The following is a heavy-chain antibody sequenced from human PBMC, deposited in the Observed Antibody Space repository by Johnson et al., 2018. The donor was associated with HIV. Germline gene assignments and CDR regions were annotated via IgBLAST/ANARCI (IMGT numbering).Heavy chain of an antibody. Sequence: QVQLVESGGGLVKPGGSLRLSCAASGFSFSDYYMTWIRQAPGKGLESISYISSSGRTIYYADSVKGRSTISRDNSKNTLHLQMNSLRAEDTSVYYCAKAAAAAALRAFDNWGQGTMVTVSS. CDR2: ISSSGRTI. D-gene: IGHD6-13*01. V-gene: IGHV3-11*04. J-gene: IGHJ3*02. CDR3: AKAAAAAALRAFDN. CDR1: GFSFSDYY.